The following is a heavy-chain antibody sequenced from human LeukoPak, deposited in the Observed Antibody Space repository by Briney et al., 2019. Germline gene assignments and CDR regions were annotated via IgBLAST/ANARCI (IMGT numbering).Heavy chain of an antibody. CDR2: IYSGGST. Sequence: GGSLRLSCAASGFTVSSNYMSWVRQAPGKGLEWVSVIYSGGSTYYADSVKGRFTISRDNSKNTLYLQMNGLRAEDTAVYYCARGPYYDILTGYYKGAFDIWGQGTMVTVSS. J-gene: IGHJ3*02. CDR1: GFTVSSNY. CDR3: ARGPYYDILTGYYKGAFDI. V-gene: IGHV3-66*01. D-gene: IGHD3-9*01.